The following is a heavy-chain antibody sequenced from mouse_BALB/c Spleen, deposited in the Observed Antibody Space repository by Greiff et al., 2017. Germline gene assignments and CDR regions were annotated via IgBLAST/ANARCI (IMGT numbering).Heavy chain of an antibody. V-gene: IGHV2-2*02. J-gene: IGHJ3*01. CDR1: GFSLTSYG. CDR2: IWSGGST. Sequence: VQLKESGPGLVQPSQSLSITCTVSGFSLTSYGVHWVRQSPGKGLEWLGVIWSGGSTDYNAAFISRLSISKDNSKSQVFFKMNSLQANDTAIYYCARIYYDYDDAWFAYWGQGTLVTVSA. D-gene: IGHD2-4*01. CDR3: ARIYYDYDDAWFAY.